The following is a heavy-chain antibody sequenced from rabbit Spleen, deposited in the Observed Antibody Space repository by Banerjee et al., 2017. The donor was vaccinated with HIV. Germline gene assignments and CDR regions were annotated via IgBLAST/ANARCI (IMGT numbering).Heavy chain of an antibody. CDR1: GFDFSSYW. CDR2: ISTGGSA. Sequence: QEQLVESRGGLVKPGGSLKLTCKASGFDFSSYWMSWVRQAPGKGLEWIGTISTGGSAYYANWVNGRFTISRDNAQNTVFLQMTSLTAADTATYFCARDTGTSFSSYGMDLWGQGTLVTVS. CDR3: ARDTGTSFSSYGMDL. D-gene: IGHD7-1*01. V-gene: IGHV1S47*01. J-gene: IGHJ6*01.